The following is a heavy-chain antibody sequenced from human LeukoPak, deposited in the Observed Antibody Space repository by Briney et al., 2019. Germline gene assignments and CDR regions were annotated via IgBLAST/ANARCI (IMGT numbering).Heavy chain of an antibody. CDR1: GFTFSSYE. CDR3: ARDMYCGYYYDSSGYYNYYYYGMDV. CDR2: ISSSGSTT. Sequence: GGSLRLSCAASGFTFSSYEMNWVRQAPGKGLEWVSYISSSGSTTYYADSVKGRFTISRDNAKNSLYLQMNSLRAEDTAVYCCARDMYCGYYYDSSGYYNYYYYGMDVWGQGTTVTVSS. D-gene: IGHD3-22*01. V-gene: IGHV3-48*03. J-gene: IGHJ6*02.